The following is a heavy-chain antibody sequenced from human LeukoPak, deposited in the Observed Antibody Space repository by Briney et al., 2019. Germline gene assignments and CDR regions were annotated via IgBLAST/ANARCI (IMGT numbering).Heavy chain of an antibody. CDR2: IIPIFGTA. CDR3: TRDHHGPPSGSHNYY. J-gene: IGHJ4*02. D-gene: IGHD1-26*01. CDR1: GGTFNNYA. Sequence: ASVKVSCKASGGTFNNYAFNWVRQAPGQGLEWMGGIIPIFGTANYAQNFQGRVTIATDESTSTAYMELSSLRSEDTAVYYCTRDHHGPPSGSHNYYWGQGTLVTVSS. V-gene: IGHV1-69*05.